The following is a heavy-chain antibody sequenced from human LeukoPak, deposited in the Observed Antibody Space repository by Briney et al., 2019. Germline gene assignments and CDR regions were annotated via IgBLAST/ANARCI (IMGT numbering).Heavy chain of an antibody. CDR2: ISAYNGNT. J-gene: IGHJ4*02. Sequence: GASVKVSCKASGYTFTSYGISWVRQAPGQGLEWMGWISAYNGNTNYAQKLQGRVTMTSDTSTSTAYMELRSLRSDDTAVYYCARDPYYYDSSGYPRGGEFDYWGQGTLVTVSS. CDR1: GYTFTSYG. V-gene: IGHV1-18*01. CDR3: ARDPYYYDSSGYPRGGEFDY. D-gene: IGHD3-22*01.